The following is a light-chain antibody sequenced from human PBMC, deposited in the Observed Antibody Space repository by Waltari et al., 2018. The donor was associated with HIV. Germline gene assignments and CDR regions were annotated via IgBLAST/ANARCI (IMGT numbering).Light chain of an antibody. V-gene: IGKV3-15*01. CDR3: QQYNNWPRA. CDR1: QSVSSN. CDR2: GAS. J-gene: IGKJ3*01. Sequence: EIVMTQSPATLSVSPGERATLSCRTRQSVSSNLAWYQQKPGQAPRLLIYGASSRATCFPARFSGSGSGTEFTLTINSLQSEDFAIYYCQQYNNWPRAFGPGTKVDIK.